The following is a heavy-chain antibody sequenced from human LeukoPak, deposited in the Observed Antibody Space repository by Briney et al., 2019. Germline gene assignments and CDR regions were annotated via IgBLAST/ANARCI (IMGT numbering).Heavy chain of an antibody. J-gene: IGHJ3*01. V-gene: IGHV3-23*01. CDR3: AKFASPSHHYDSSGYYGGIS. D-gene: IGHD3-22*01. CDR2: ISGSGGTT. CDR1: GFTFSSYG. Sequence: GGSLRLSCAASGFTFSSYGMSWVRQAAGKGLEWVSTISGSGGTTYYADSVKGRFTISRDNSKNTLYLQMNSLRAEDTAVYYCAKFASPSHHYDSSGYYGGISWGQGTMVTVSS.